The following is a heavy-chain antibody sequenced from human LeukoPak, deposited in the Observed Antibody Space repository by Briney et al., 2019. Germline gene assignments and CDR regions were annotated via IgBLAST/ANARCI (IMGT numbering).Heavy chain of an antibody. V-gene: IGHV3-48*03. Sequence: GGSLRLSCAASGFIFSSYDVNWVRQAPGKGLEWVSYISSSGRTIYYADSVEGRFTISRDNAKNSLYLRMNSLRAEDTAVYYCAREGDFWSGPSGYFDNWGQGTLVTVSS. CDR3: AREGDFWSGPSGYFDN. D-gene: IGHD3-3*01. CDR2: ISSSGRTI. J-gene: IGHJ4*02. CDR1: GFIFSSYD.